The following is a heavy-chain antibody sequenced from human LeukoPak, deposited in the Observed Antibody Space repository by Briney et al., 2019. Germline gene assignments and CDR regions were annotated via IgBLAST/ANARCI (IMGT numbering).Heavy chain of an antibody. Sequence: SETLSLTCTVSGGSVSSGSYYWGWIRQPPGKGLEWIGYIYYSGSTNYNPSLKSRVTISVDTSKNQFSLKLSSVTAADTAVYYCASGNDILTGYYGETHAFDIWGQGTMVTVSS. V-gene: IGHV4-61*01. CDR3: ASGNDILTGYYGETHAFDI. D-gene: IGHD3-9*01. CDR1: GGSVSSGSYY. J-gene: IGHJ3*02. CDR2: IYYSGST.